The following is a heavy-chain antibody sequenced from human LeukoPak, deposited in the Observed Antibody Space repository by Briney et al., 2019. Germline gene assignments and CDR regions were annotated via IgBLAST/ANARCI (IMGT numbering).Heavy chain of an antibody. D-gene: IGHD6-13*01. J-gene: IGHJ4*02. CDR3: AKEGVAAAGKGDFDY. Sequence: QPGRSLRLSCAASGFIFSSYGMHWVRQAPGKGLEWVAVISYDGSNKYYADSVKGRFTISRDNSKNTLYLQMNSLRAEDTAVSYCAKEGVAAAGKGDFDYWGQGTLVTVSS. CDR2: ISYDGSNK. CDR1: GFIFSSYG. V-gene: IGHV3-30*18.